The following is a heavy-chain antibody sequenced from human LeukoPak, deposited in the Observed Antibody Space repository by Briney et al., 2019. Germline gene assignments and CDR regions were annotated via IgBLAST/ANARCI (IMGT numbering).Heavy chain of an antibody. CDR3: ARPPYDILTGYYKLDY. CDR2: ISGSGGST. CDR1: GFTFSSYG. D-gene: IGHD3-9*01. J-gene: IGHJ4*02. Sequence: GGSLRLSCAASGFTFSSYGMSWVRQAPGKGLEWVSAISGSGGSTYYADSVKGRFTISRDNSKNTLYLQMNSLRAEDTAVYYCARPPYDILTGYYKLDYWGQGTLVTVSS. V-gene: IGHV3-23*01.